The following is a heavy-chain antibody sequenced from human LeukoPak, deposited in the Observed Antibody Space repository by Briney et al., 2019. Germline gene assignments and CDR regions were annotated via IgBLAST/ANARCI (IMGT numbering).Heavy chain of an antibody. CDR3: AKSGGYGLIDY. J-gene: IGHJ4*02. Sequence: PSETLSLTCTVSGGSISSSNYYWGWIRQPPGKGLEWIGSIYYSGSTYYSPSLKSRVTISVDTSKNQFSLRLNSVTAADTAMYYCAKSGGYGLIDYWGQGTRVTVSS. V-gene: IGHV4-39*07. CDR2: IYYSGST. CDR1: GGSISSSNYY. D-gene: IGHD1-26*01.